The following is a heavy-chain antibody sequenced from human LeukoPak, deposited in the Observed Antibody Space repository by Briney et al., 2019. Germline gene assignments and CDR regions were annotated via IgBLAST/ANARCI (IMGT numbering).Heavy chain of an antibody. V-gene: IGHV1-2*02. CDR1: GYTFTGYY. CDR2: INPNSGGT. CDR3: ARPAGTTYYYYMDV. Sequence: GASVKVSCKASGYTFTGYYMHWVRQAPGQGLEWMGWINPNSGGTNYAQKFQGRVTMTRDTSISTAYMELSRLRSDDTAVYYCARPAGTTYYYYMDVWGKGTTVTVSS. D-gene: IGHD1-7*01. J-gene: IGHJ6*03.